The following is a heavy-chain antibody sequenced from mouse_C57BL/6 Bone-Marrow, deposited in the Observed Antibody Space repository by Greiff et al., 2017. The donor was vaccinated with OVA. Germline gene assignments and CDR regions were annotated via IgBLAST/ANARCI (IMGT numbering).Heavy chain of an antibody. CDR1: GFSLTSYG. Sequence: QVQLKESGPGLVQPPQSLSITCTVSGFSLTSYGVHWVRQSPGKGLEWLGVRWSGGSTDYNAAFISRLSISKDNSKSQVFFKMNSLQADDTAIYYCARKPLLTGGAMDYWGQGTSVTVSS. CDR3: ARKPLLTGGAMDY. V-gene: IGHV2-2*01. J-gene: IGHJ4*01. CDR2: RWSGGST. D-gene: IGHD2-10*01.